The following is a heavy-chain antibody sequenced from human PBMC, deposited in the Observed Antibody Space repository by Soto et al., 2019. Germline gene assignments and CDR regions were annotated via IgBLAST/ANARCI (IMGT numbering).Heavy chain of an antibody. CDR3: AKYRRSEAEGFTLDF. Sequence: KSSETLSLTCTVSGDSINNYYWSWIRQPPGKRLEWIGYIYYTGSTTCNPSLESRVTMSVDTSKNQFSLKLSSVNAADTAVYYCAKYRRSEAEGFTLDFWGRGTLVTVSS. D-gene: IGHD2-2*01. CDR2: IYYTGST. J-gene: IGHJ4*02. V-gene: IGHV4-59*01. CDR1: GDSINNYY.